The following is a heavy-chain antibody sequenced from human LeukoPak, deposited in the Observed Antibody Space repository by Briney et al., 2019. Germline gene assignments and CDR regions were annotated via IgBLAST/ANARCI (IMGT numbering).Heavy chain of an antibody. CDR3: ATCSNYKWDH. J-gene: IGHJ4*02. V-gene: IGHV3-23*01. CDR1: GFTFSSYG. D-gene: IGHD1-20*01. Sequence: PGGSLRLSCAASGFTFSSYGMSRVRQAPGKGLEWVSAISGSGGSTYYADSVKGRFTISRDNSKNTLYLQMNSLRAEDTAVYYCATCSNYKWDHWGQGTLVTVST. CDR2: ISGSGGST.